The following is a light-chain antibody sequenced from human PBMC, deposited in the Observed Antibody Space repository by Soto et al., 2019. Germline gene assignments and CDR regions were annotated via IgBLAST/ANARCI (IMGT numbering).Light chain of an antibody. CDR2: KAS. CDR3: QHYNSYPYT. CDR1: KTISSW. V-gene: IGKV1-5*03. Sequence: DIQMTQSPSTLSASVGDRFTITCRASKTISSWLAWYQQKPGKAPKLLIYKASSLQSGVPSRFSGGGSGTEFTLTVSSLQPDDFATYYCQHYNSYPYTFGQGTKVDIK. J-gene: IGKJ2*01.